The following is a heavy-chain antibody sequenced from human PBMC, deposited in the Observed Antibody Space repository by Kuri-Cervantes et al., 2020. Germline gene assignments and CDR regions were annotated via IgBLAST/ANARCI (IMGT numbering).Heavy chain of an antibody. CDR3: AAWSATATHH. D-gene: IGHD2-15*01. V-gene: IGHV3-9*01. CDR1: GFTFDDYA. CDR2: ISWNSGSI. J-gene: IGHJ5*02. Sequence: SLKISCAASGFTFDDYAMHWVRQAPGKGLEWVSGISWNSGSIGYADSVKGRFTISRDNAKNSLYLQMNSLRAEDTGVYYCAAWSATATHHWGQGTLVTVPS.